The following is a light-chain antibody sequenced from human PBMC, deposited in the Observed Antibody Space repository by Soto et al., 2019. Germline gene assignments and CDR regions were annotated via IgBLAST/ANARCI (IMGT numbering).Light chain of an antibody. CDR1: QAVYDY. CDR3: QQGYRTPYT. Sequence: DIQMTQFPSSLSASVGDRVTINCRASQAVYDYLSWYQQKPGKVPKLLIFDKSTLESGVPSRFSGSVSGAEFTLTISSLQPEDFETYYCQQGYRTPYTLGQGPRL. CDR2: DKS. V-gene: IGKV1-39*01. J-gene: IGKJ2*01.